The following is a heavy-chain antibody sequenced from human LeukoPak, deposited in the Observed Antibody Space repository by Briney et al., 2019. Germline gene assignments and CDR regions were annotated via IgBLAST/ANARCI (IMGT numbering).Heavy chain of an antibody. CDR2: INHRGSA. J-gene: IGHJ4*02. CDR3: ARHGKGSQKRYDY. V-gene: IGHV4-34*01. Sequence: PSETLSLTCAVYSGSFSGYYWTWIRQPPGKGLEWIGEINHRGSANYNPSLKSRATISVDTSKNQFSLKLSSVTAADTAVYYCARHGKGSQKRYDYWGQGALVTVSS. D-gene: IGHD1-26*01. CDR1: SGSFSGYY.